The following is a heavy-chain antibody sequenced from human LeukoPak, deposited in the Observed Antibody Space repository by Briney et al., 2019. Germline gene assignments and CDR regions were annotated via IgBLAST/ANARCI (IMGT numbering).Heavy chain of an antibody. D-gene: IGHD2/OR15-2a*01. Sequence: KPSETLSLTCAVYGGSFSGYYWSSIPQPPGKGLEWIGEINHSGSTNYKPSLKSRVTISVDTSKNQLSLKVNCVAAADTAEYYCACSAQYSYYYYMDVWGKGTTVTVSS. CDR3: ACSAQYSYYYYMDV. V-gene: IGHV4-34*01. J-gene: IGHJ6*03. CDR2: INHSGST. CDR1: GGSFSGYY.